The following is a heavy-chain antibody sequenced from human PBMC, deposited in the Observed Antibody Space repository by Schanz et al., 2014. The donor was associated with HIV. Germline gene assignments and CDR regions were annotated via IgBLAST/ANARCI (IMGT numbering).Heavy chain of an antibody. D-gene: IGHD3-22*01. CDR3: AKPEYDSSGNSQSHFDY. V-gene: IGHV3-30*18. Sequence: QVRLVESGGGVVRPGRSLRLSCAASGFTFDSYGMHWVRQAPGKGLEWVAVISYDGRNKKFANSVKGRFTISRDNSKNTLYLQMTTLRTEDTAVYYCAKPEYDSSGNSQSHFDYWGQGTLVTVSP. CDR2: ISYDGRNK. J-gene: IGHJ4*02. CDR1: GFTFDSYG.